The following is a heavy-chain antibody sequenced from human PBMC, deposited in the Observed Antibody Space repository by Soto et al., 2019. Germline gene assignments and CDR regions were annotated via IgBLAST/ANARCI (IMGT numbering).Heavy chain of an antibody. CDR2: ISSSGDST. Sequence: EVQLLESGGALVQSRGSLRLSCAASGFTFNNYAMGWVRQAPGKGLQWVSSISSSGDSTYYRDSVKGRFTISRDNSKNTLYVQMTSLRVEDTAVYYCARDADYPDGTGYYRAWWYYPIDVWGQGTTVTVSS. V-gene: IGHV3-23*01. J-gene: IGHJ6*02. D-gene: IGHD3-22*01. CDR1: GFTFNNYA. CDR3: ARDADYPDGTGYYRAWWYYPIDV.